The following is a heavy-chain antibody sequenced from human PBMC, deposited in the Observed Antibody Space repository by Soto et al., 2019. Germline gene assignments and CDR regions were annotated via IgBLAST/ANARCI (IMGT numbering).Heavy chain of an antibody. CDR2: IVVGSGNT. Sequence: SVKVSCKASGFTFTSSAVQWVRQARGQRLEWIGWIVVGSGNTNYAQKFQERVTITRDMSTSTAYMELSSLRSEDTAVYYCAADELELRAFDIWGQGTMVTVSS. V-gene: IGHV1-58*01. CDR3: AADELELRAFDI. D-gene: IGHD1-7*01. CDR1: GFTFTSSA. J-gene: IGHJ3*02.